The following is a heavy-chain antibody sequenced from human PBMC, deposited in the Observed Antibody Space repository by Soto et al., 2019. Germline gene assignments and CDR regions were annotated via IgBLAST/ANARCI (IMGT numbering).Heavy chain of an antibody. V-gene: IGHV1-2*04. J-gene: IGHJ6*02. Sequence: GAPVKVSCKASGYTFTGYYMHWVRQAPGQGLEWMGWINPNSGGTNYAQKFQGWVTMTRDTSISTAYMELSRLRSDDTAVYYCARGAARPGYYYYYGMDVWGQGTTVTVSS. D-gene: IGHD6-6*01. CDR3: ARGAARPGYYYYYGMDV. CDR2: INPNSGGT. CDR1: GYTFTGYY.